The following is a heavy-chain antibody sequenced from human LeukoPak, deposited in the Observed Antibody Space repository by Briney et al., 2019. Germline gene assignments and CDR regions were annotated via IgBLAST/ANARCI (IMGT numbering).Heavy chain of an antibody. CDR1: GGSITSYY. D-gene: IGHD3-22*01. J-gene: IGHJ4*02. CDR3: AGGAHYYDTSGYLMPLNY. CDR2: IYYSGST. V-gene: IGHV4-59*01. Sequence: SETLSLTCTVSGGSITSYYWSWIRQPPGKGLEWIGYIYYSGSTNYNPSLKSRVTISVDTSKNQFSLKLSSVTAADTAVYYCAGGAHYYDTSGYLMPLNYWGQGTLVTVSS.